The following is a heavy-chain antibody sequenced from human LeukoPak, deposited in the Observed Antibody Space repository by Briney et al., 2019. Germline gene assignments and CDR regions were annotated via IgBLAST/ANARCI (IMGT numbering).Heavy chain of an antibody. V-gene: IGHV4-31*03. CDR2: INHSGST. CDR1: GGSISSGASD. J-gene: IGHJ4*02. D-gene: IGHD6-6*01. Sequence: PSETLSLTCTVSGGSISSGASDWGWIRQHPKRGLEWVGYINHSGSTYYNPSLKSRVTISVDTSKNQFSLKLSSVTAADTAVYYCARYSSSSMGRTAYDYWGQGTLVTVSS. CDR3: ARYSSSSMGRTAYDY.